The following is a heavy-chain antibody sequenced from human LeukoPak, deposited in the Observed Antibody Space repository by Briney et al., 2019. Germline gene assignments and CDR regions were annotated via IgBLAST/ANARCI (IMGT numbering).Heavy chain of an antibody. CDR1: GFTFTSYW. V-gene: IGHV3-7*03. Sequence: GGSLRLSCTASGFTFTSYWMTWVRQAPGKGLEWVANINEGGNEKKYVDSVKGRFTISRDNSKNTLSLQMNSLRADDTAVYYCAKDRTGATGADWFDPWGQGTLVTVSS. CDR3: AKDRTGATGADWFDP. D-gene: IGHD1-1*01. J-gene: IGHJ5*02. CDR2: INEGGNEK.